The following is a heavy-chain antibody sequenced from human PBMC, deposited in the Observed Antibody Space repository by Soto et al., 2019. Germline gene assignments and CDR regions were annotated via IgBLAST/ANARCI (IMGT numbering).Heavy chain of an antibody. CDR1: DGNFIDYG. D-gene: IGHD1-1*01. Sequence: SETKSLTCAVDDGNFIDYGWSWIRKPPGKGLEWIGEINHSGSTNYNPSLKSRVTISVDTSKNQFSLKLSSVTAADTAVYYCARDADLEYVYNWFDPWGQGTLVT. V-gene: IGHV4-34*01. CDR3: ARDADLEYVYNWFDP. CDR2: INHSGST. J-gene: IGHJ5*02.